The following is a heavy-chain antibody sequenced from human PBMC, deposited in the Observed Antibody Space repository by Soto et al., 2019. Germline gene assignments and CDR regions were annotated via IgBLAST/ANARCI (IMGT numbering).Heavy chain of an antibody. J-gene: IGHJ1*01. CDR3: ARDLRGGASAYFQH. CDR1: GFTFSSYG. V-gene: IGHV3-33*01. D-gene: IGHD3-10*01. CDR2: IWYDGSNQ. Sequence: QVQLVESGGGVVQPGRSLRLSCAVSGFTFSSYGMHWVRQAPGKGLEWVAVIWYDGSNQFYADSVKGRFTISRDNSKRTLYLQMNSLGADDTAVYYCARDLRGGASAYFQHWGQGTLVTVSS.